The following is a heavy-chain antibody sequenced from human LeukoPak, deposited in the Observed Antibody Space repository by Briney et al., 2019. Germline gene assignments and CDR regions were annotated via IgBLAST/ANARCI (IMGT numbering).Heavy chain of an antibody. CDR2: IYARGST. V-gene: IGHV4-4*09. CDR1: GGSISSFY. CDR3: ARRGSGWYFDY. J-gene: IGHJ4*02. D-gene: IGHD6-19*01. Sequence: SETLSLTCTVSGGSISSFYWSWIRQPPGKGLEWIGYIYARGSTNYNPSLKSRITISVDTSRNQFSLKLSSVTAADTAVYYCARRGSGWYFDYWGPGALVTVSS.